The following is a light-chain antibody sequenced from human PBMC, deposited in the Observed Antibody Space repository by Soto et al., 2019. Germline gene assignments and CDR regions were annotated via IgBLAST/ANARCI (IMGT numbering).Light chain of an antibody. CDR1: SSNIGGNS. CDR3: GSWDSSLSAYV. V-gene: IGLV1-51*01. J-gene: IGLJ1*01. CDR2: DDD. Sequence: QSVLTQPPSVSAAPGQTVTISCSGSSSNIGGNSVSWYQQLPGTAPKLLIYDDDKRPSGIPDRFSGSQSGTSATLGITGFQTGDEADYYCGSWDSSLSAYVFGTGTKV.